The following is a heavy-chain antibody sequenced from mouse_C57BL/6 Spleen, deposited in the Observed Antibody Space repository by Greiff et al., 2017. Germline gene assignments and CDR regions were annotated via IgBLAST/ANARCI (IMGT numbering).Heavy chain of an antibody. CDR1: GYTFTSYG. V-gene: IGHV1-81*01. Sequence: VQLQQSGAELARPGASVKLSCKASGYTFTSYGISWVKQRTGQGLEWIGEIYPRSGNTYYNEKFKGKATLTADKSSRTAYMELRSLTSEDSAVYVCARAGGLLRGLDYWGQGTTLTVSS. CDR2: IYPRSGNT. CDR3: ARAGGLLRGLDY. D-gene: IGHD1-1*01. J-gene: IGHJ2*01.